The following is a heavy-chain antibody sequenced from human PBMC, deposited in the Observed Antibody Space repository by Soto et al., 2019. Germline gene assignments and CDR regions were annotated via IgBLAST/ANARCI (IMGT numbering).Heavy chain of an antibody. Sequence: PGGSLRLSCAAFGFAFRSYEMDWVRQAPGKGLEWVAYINSGGSSIYYGDSVKGRFTISRDNAKNSLYLQMNSLRAEDTAVYYCAKEKYVTYSGYDAFDIWGQGTMVTVSS. CDR1: GFAFRSYE. CDR3: AKEKYVTYSGYDAFDI. D-gene: IGHD5-12*01. J-gene: IGHJ3*02. CDR2: INSGGSSI. V-gene: IGHV3-48*03.